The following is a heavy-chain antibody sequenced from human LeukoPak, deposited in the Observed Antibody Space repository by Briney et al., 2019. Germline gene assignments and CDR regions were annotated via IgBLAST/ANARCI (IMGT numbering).Heavy chain of an antibody. CDR3: ARADYGGNSFDDYYFDY. V-gene: IGHV1-69*13. J-gene: IGHJ4*02. Sequence: GASVKVSCKASGGTFSIYAISWVRQAPGQGLEWMGGIIPIFGTANYAQKFQGRVTITADESTSTAYMELSSLRSEDTAVYYCARADYGGNSFDDYYFDYWGQGTLVTVSS. CDR1: GGTFSIYA. CDR2: IIPIFGTA. D-gene: IGHD4-23*01.